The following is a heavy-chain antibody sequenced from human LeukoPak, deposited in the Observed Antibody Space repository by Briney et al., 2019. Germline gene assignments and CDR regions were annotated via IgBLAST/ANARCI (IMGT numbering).Heavy chain of an antibody. V-gene: IGHV1-8*01. J-gene: IGHJ4*02. CDR3: ARASQTLEYDSSGYNFDY. Sequence: ASVKVSCKASGYTFTSYDINWVRQATGQGLEWMGWMNPNSGNTGYAQKFQGRVTMTKNTSISTAYMELSSLRSEDTAVYYCARASQTLEYDSSGYNFDYWGQGTLVTVSS. CDR2: MNPNSGNT. D-gene: IGHD3-22*01. CDR1: GYTFTSYD.